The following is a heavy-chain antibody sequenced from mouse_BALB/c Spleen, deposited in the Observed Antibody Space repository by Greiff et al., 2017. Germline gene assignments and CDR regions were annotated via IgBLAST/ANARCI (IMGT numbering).Heavy chain of an antibody. Sequence: EVQLVESGGGLVQPGGSRKLSCAASGFTFSSFGMHWVRQAPEKGLEWVAYISSGSSTIYYADTVKGRFTISRDNPKNTLFLQMTSLRSEDTAMYYCARDRGYFDYWGQGTTLTVSS. CDR1: GFTFSSFG. J-gene: IGHJ2*01. CDR2: ISSGSSTI. CDR3: ARDRGYFDY. V-gene: IGHV5-17*02.